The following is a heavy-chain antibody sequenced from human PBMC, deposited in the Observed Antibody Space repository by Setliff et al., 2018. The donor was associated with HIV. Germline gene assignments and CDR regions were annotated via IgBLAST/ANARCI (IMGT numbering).Heavy chain of an antibody. CDR2: IFYTGTT. CDR1: GYSIRDNFF. J-gene: IGHJ5*02. V-gene: IGHV4-38-2*01. D-gene: IGHD2-21*02. Sequence: SETLSLTCAVSGYSIRDNFFWGWVRQPPGKGLEWIGSIFYTGTTYYNPSLKSRVTLSLDTSKNQFSLELTSVTASDTAVYYCARHDCGGDCSINWFDPWGQGTLVTVSS. CDR3: ARHDCGGDCSINWFDP.